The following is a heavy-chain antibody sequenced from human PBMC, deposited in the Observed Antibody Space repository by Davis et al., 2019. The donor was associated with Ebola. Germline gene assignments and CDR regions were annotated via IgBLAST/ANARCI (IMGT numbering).Heavy chain of an antibody. J-gene: IGHJ6*02. CDR2: ISGSGGST. Sequence: GGSLRLSCAASGFTFSSYAMSWVRQAPGKGLEWVSAISGSGGSTYYADSVKGRFTISRDNSKNTLYLQMNSLRAEDTAVYYCARGAPTTIMHYSYAMDVWGQGTTVTVSS. CDR3: ARGAPTTIMHYSYAMDV. CDR1: GFTFSSYA. D-gene: IGHD4-11*01. V-gene: IGHV3-23*01.